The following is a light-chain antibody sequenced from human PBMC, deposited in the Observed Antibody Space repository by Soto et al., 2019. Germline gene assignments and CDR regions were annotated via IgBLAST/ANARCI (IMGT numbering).Light chain of an antibody. J-gene: IGLJ1*01. CDR2: SNS. Sequence: QSALTQPPSASGTPGQRVTISCSGSSSNIGSNTVNWYQQLPGTAPKLLIYSNSQRPSGVPDRFSGSKSGTSASLAISGLQSEDEADYYCAAWDDSLNGLGFGTGTKVTVL. CDR3: AAWDDSLNGLG. CDR1: SSNIGSNT. V-gene: IGLV1-44*01.